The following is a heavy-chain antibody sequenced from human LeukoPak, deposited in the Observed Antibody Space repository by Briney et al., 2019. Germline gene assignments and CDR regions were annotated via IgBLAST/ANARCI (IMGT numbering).Heavy chain of an antibody. CDR2: IYSGGST. CDR3: ASRIPPFDY. Sequence: GGSLRLSSAASGFTVSSNYMSWVRQAPGKGLEWVSVIYSGGSTYYADSVKGRFTISRDNSKNTLYLQMNSLRAEDTAAYYCASRIPPFDYWGQGALVTVSS. V-gene: IGHV3-66*01. J-gene: IGHJ4*02. CDR1: GFTVSSNY.